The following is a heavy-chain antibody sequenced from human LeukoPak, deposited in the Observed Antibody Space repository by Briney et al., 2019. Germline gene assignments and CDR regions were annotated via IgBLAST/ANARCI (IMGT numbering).Heavy chain of an antibody. CDR3: ANSDTFYNVMSGP. V-gene: IGHV4-39*02. J-gene: IGHJ5*02. CDR2: ISYSGNT. Sequence: SETLSLTCTVSGGYITTNGYYWVWIRQSPGEALEWIGSISYSGNTFYNPSLKSRVTISVDTSKNHFSLTLTSVTAADTALYFCANSDTFYNVMSGPWGQGTLVTVSS. CDR1: GGYITTNGYY. D-gene: IGHD3-10*01.